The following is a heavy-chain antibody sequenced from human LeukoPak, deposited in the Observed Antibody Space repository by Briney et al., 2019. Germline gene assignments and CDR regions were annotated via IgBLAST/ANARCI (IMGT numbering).Heavy chain of an antibody. Sequence: GGSLRLSCAASGYTFSSYAMSWVRQAPGKGLEWVSAISGSGGSTYYADSVKGRFTISRDNSKNTLYLQMNSLRAEDTAVYYCAKDMRFDWTPYYFDYWGQGTLVTVSS. CDR1: GYTFSSYA. V-gene: IGHV3-23*01. CDR3: AKDMRFDWTPYYFDY. CDR2: ISGSGGST. D-gene: IGHD3-9*01. J-gene: IGHJ4*02.